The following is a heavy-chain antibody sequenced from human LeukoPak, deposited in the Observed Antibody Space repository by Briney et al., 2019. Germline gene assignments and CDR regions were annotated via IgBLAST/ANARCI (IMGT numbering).Heavy chain of an antibody. CDR3: ARGARCSSTSCYAYYYGMDV. CDR1: GGTFSSYA. CDR2: IIPIFGTA. V-gene: IGHV1-69*01. J-gene: IGHJ6*04. D-gene: IGHD2-2*01. Sequence: SSVKVSCKASGGTFSSYAIRWVRQAPGQGLEWMGGIIPIFGTANYAQKFQGRVTITADESTSTAYMELSSLRSEDTAVYYCARGARCSSTSCYAYYYGMDVWGKGTTVTVSS.